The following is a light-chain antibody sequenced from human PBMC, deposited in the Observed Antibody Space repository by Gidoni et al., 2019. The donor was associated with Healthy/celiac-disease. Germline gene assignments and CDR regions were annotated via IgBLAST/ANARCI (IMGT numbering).Light chain of an antibody. Sequence: QSVLTQPPSVSGAPGQRVTISCTGISSNIGAGYDVHWYQQLPGTAPKLLIYGNSNRPSGVPDRFSGYKSGTSASLAITGLQAEDEADYYCQSYDSSLSALYVFGTGTKVTVL. CDR3: QSYDSSLSALYV. CDR2: GNS. V-gene: IGLV1-40*01. J-gene: IGLJ1*01. CDR1: SSNIGAGYD.